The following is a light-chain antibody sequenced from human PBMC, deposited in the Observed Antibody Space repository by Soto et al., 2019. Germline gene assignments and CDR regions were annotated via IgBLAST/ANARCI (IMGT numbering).Light chain of an antibody. CDR2: GAS. CDR1: QSISRSY. J-gene: IGKJ4*01. Sequence: EVVLTQSPGTLSLSPGETATLSCRAIQSISRSYLAWYQQKSGQAPRPLIYGASIRATGIPDRFSGSGSGTEFTLTISSLQSEDFAVYYCQQYNDWPPFTFGGGTKVDI. CDR3: QQYNDWPPFT. V-gene: IGKV3-20*01.